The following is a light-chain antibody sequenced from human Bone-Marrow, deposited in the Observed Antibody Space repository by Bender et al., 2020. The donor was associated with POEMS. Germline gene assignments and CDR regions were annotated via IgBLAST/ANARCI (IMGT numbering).Light chain of an antibody. CDR3: STWDDRLNAWL. CDR1: SSDVGGYSY. Sequence: QSALTQPPSASGSPGQSVTISCTGSSSDVGGYSYLSWYQQHPGKAPKLMIYEVSNRPSGVSNRFSASKSGSSASLAISGLQSEDAADYYCSTWDDRLNAWLFGGGTKLTVL. J-gene: IGLJ3*02. V-gene: IGLV2-8*01. CDR2: EVS.